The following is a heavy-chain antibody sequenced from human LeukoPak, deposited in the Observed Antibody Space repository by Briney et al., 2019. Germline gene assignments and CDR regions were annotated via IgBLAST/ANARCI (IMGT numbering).Heavy chain of an antibody. J-gene: IGHJ4*02. V-gene: IGHV5-51*01. CDR2: IYPGDSDT. CDR1: GYIFTNYW. CDR3: ARWGQYFDY. Sequence: GASLKISCKASGYIFTNYWIAWVRQLPGKGLESMGIIYPGDSDTRYSPSCQGQVTISADKSITTAYLQWSSLKASDTAIYYCARWGQYFDYWGQGTLVTVSS. D-gene: IGHD3-16*01.